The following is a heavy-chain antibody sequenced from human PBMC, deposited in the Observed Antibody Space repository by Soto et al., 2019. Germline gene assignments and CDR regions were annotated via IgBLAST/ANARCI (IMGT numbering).Heavy chain of an antibody. CDR1: GFTFSTYA. CDR3: AKGVNYYDSSGYYSYYYNGMDV. D-gene: IGHD3-22*01. CDR2: ISGSGGST. Sequence: EVQLLESGGNLVQPGGALRLSCAASGFTFSTYAMIWVRQAPGKGLEWVSAISGSGGSTYYADSVKGRFTISRDNSKSTLYLQMNSLRAEDTAVYYCAKGVNYYDSSGYYSYYYNGMDVWGQGTTVTVSS. J-gene: IGHJ6*02. V-gene: IGHV3-23*01.